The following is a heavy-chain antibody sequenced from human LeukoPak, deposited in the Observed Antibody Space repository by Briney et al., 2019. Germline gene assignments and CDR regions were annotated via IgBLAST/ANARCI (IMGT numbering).Heavy chain of an antibody. CDR3: AKDGSIDILTGYTQTPIDY. Sequence: GGSLRLSCAVSGFTLRSYAIHWVRQAPGKGLQWVAFISYDAAVKYYADSVKGRFTISRDNSKNTLYLQMNSLRAEDTAVYYCAKDGSIDILTGYTQTPIDYWGQGTLVTVSS. V-gene: IGHV3-30-3*02. J-gene: IGHJ4*02. D-gene: IGHD3-9*01. CDR2: ISYDAAVK. CDR1: GFTLRSYA.